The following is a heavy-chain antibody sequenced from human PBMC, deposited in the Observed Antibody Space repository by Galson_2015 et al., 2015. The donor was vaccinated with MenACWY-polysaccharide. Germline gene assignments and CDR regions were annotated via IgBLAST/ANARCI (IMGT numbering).Heavy chain of an antibody. CDR2: TFYRSKWYS. J-gene: IGHJ4*02. D-gene: IGHD4-17*01. CDR3: ARDSRGDYFYFDY. Sequence: CAISGDSVSGNNAAWNWIRQSPSRGLEWLGRTFYRSKWYSDYAESVKSRITINPDTSKNQFSLQLNSVAPEDTAVYYCARDSRGDYFYFDYWGQGTLVTVSS. CDR1: GDSVSGNNAA. V-gene: IGHV6-1*01.